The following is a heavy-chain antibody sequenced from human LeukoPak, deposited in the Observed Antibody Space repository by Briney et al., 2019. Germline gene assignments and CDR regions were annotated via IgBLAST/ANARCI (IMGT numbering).Heavy chain of an antibody. CDR3: ANSPYGSGLYYFDY. Sequence: GGSLRLSCAASGFTFSSYAMSWVRQAPGKGLEWVSAISGSGGSTYYADSVKGRFTISRDNSKNTLYLQMNSLRAEDTAVYYCANSPYGSGLYYFDYWGQGTLVTVSS. D-gene: IGHD3-10*01. J-gene: IGHJ4*02. V-gene: IGHV3-23*01. CDR1: GFTFSSYA. CDR2: ISGSGGST.